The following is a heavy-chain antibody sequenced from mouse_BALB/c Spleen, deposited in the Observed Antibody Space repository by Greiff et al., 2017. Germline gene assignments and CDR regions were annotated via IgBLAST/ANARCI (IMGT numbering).Heavy chain of an antibody. CDR3: ARCTTATSDAY. CDR1: GYAFTNYL. Sequence: QVQLKESGAELVRPGTSVKVSCKASGYAFTNYLIEWVKQRPGQGLEWIGVINPGSGGTNYNEKFKGKATLTADKSSSTAYMQLSSLTSDDSAVYFCARCTTATSDAYWGQGTLVTVSA. V-gene: IGHV1-54*01. J-gene: IGHJ3*01. CDR2: INPGSGGT. D-gene: IGHD1-2*01.